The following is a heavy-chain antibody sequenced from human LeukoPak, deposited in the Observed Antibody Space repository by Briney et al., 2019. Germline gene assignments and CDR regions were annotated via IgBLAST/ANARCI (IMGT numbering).Heavy chain of an antibody. D-gene: IGHD3-10*01. CDR2: IYYSGST. CDR1: GGSISSSSYY. Sequence: KPSETLSLTCTVSGGSISSSSYYWGWIRQPPGKGLEWIGSIYYSGSTYYNPSLKSRVTISVDTSKNQFSLKLSSVTAADTAVYYCARLDVWFGDPTGPYYYDMDVWGQGTTVTVSS. J-gene: IGHJ6*02. V-gene: IGHV4-39*01. CDR3: ARLDVWFGDPTGPYYYDMDV.